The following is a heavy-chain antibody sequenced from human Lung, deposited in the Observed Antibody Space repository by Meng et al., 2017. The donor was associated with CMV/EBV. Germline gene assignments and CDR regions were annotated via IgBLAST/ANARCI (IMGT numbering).Heavy chain of an antibody. CDR1: GGSISSSNW. CDR2: IYHSGST. D-gene: IGHD6-19*01. J-gene: IGHJ4*02. Sequence: VQLQDSGPGLVKPSGTRSLTCAVSGGSISSSNWWSWVRQPPGKGLEWIGEIYHSGSTNYNPSLKSRVTISVDKSKNQFSLKLSSVTAADTAVYYCASFPPPGKQWLVTDYWGQGTLVTVSS. V-gene: IGHV4-4*02. CDR3: ASFPPPGKQWLVTDY.